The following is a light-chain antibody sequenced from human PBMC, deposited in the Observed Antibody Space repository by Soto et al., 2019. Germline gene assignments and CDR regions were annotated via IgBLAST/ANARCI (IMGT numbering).Light chain of an antibody. V-gene: IGKV3-11*01. CDR1: QSISSY. CDR3: QQSSSSPIT. J-gene: IGKJ5*01. Sequence: EVVLPQNTATLSLSPGERATLSCRASQSISSYLAWYQQKPGQAPRLLIYDTSIRASGIPARFSGSGSGTDFTLTISRLEAEDFAVYYCQQSSSSPITFGQGTLLDVK. CDR2: DTS.